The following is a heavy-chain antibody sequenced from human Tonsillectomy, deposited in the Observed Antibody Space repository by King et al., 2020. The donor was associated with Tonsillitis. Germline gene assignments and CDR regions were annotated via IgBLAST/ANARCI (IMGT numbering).Heavy chain of an antibody. Sequence: DVQLVESGGGLVQPGGSLRLSCAAAGFTFRSYGMTWVRQAPGRGLEWVSGISASGCSTYYADSVRGRFTISRDNSNNNLYLQMNSLRDEDTAVYYCANDLEVVVPSASGAFDIWGQGTMVTVSS. CDR2: ISASGCST. D-gene: IGHD2-2*01. CDR3: ANDLEVVVPSASGAFDI. CDR1: GFTFRSYG. V-gene: IGHV3-23*04. J-gene: IGHJ3*02.